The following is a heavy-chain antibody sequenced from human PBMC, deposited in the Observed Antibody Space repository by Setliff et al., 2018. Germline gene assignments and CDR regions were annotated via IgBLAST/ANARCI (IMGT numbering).Heavy chain of an antibody. D-gene: IGHD6-19*01. V-gene: IGHV1-46*01. CDR3: AIDSVEYSRGWYYFDY. Sequence: ASVKVSCKASGYTFTTYYMHWVRQAPGQGLEWMGIINPSGGYANYAQKFQGRVTMTRDTSTSTAYMELSSLRSEDTAVYYCAIDSVEYSRGWYYFDYWAQGTLVTVSS. J-gene: IGHJ4*02. CDR1: GYTFTTYY. CDR2: INPSGGYA.